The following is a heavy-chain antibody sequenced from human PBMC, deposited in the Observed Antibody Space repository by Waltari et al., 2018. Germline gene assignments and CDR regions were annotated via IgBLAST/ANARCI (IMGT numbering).Heavy chain of an antibody. CDR1: GYSISSGYY. J-gene: IGHJ3*02. D-gene: IGHD6-19*01. CDR3: ARDHGSGRGGGAFDI. Sequence: QVQLQESGPGLVKPSETLSLTCAASGYSISSGYYWGWIRQPPGKGLEWIGSIYPSGSTYYNPSLKSRVTISVDTSKNQCSLKRSSVTAADTAVYYCARDHGSGRGGGAFDIWGQGTMVTVSS. V-gene: IGHV4-38-2*02. CDR2: IYPSGST.